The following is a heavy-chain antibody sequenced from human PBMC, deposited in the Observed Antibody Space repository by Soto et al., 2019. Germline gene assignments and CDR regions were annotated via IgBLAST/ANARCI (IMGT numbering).Heavy chain of an antibody. CDR3: ATALHRGTYHSPSDY. CDR2: INPNSGGT. J-gene: IGHJ4*02. D-gene: IGHD1-26*01. V-gene: IGHV1-2*02. CDR1: GYTFTGYY. Sequence: ASVKVSCKASGYTFTGYYIHWVRQAPGQGLEWMGWINPNSGGTNYAQKFQGRVTMTRDTSISTAYLELSRLRSDDPAVYYCATALHRGTYHSPSDYWGQGTLVAVSS.